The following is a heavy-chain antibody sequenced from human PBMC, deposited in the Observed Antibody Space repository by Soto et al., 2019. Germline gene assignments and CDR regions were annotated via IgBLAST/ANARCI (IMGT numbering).Heavy chain of an antibody. CDR1: GFTVSSNY. D-gene: IGHD2-15*01. V-gene: IGHV3-53*01. CDR2: IYSGGGT. J-gene: IGHJ3*02. Sequence: EVQLVESGGGLIQPGGSLRLSCAASGFTVSSNYMSWVRQAPGKGLEWVSVIYSGGGTYYADSVKGRFTISRDNSKNTLYLKMNSLRAEDTAVYYCARYCSGGSCYIDAFDMWGQGTVVPVSS. CDR3: ARYCSGGSCYIDAFDM.